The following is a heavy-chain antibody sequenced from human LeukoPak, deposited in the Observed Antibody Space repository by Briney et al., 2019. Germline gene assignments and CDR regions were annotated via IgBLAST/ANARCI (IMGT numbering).Heavy chain of an antibody. V-gene: IGHV3-21*01. CDR2: ISSSSSYI. J-gene: IGHJ4*02. Sequence: GGSLRLSCAASGFTFSSYSMNWVRQAPGKGLEWVSSISSSSSYIYYADSVKGRFTISRDNAKNSLYLQMNSLRAEDTAVYYCARYLEEQRLEHFDYWGQGTLVTASS. D-gene: IGHD6-25*01. CDR3: ARYLEEQRLEHFDY. CDR1: GFTFSSYS.